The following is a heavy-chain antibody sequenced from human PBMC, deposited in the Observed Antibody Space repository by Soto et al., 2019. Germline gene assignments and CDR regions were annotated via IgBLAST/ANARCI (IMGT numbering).Heavy chain of an antibody. CDR2: INHSGST. CDR1: GGSFSGYY. CDR3: ARSDNGDYFYSYRYEYYFDY. J-gene: IGHJ4*02. V-gene: IGHV4-34*01. Sequence: PSETLSLTCAVYGGSFSGYYWSWIRQPPGKGLEWIGEINHSGSTNYNPSLKSRVTISVDTSKNQFSLKLSSVTAADTAVYYCARSDNGDYFYSYRYEYYFDYWGQGTLVTVSS. D-gene: IGHD4-17*01.